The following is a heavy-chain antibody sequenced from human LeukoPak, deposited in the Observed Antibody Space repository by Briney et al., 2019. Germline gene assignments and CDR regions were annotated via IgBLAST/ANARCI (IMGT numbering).Heavy chain of an antibody. V-gene: IGHV4-59*08. CDR3: ARPYDSSGYPGAFDI. CDR1: GGSISSYY. CDR2: IYYSGST. D-gene: IGHD3-22*01. Sequence: PSETLSLTCTLSGGSISSYYWSWIRQPPGKGLEWIGYIYYSGSTNYNPSLKSRVTISVDTSKSQFSLRLSSVTAADTAVYYCARPYDSSGYPGAFDIWGQGTMVTVSS. J-gene: IGHJ3*02.